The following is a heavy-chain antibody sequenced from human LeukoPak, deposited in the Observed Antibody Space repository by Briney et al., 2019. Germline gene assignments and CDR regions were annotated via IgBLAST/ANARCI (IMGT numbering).Heavy chain of an antibody. D-gene: IGHD6-13*01. Sequence: TSETLSLTCTVSGGSISNGDHYWSWIRQHPGKGLEWIGYIYYSGGTYYNPSLKSRVTISVDTSKNQFSLKLSSVTAADTAVYYCARASAAGTHLDYWGQGTLVTVSS. CDR2: IYYSGGT. J-gene: IGHJ4*02. V-gene: IGHV4-31*03. CDR1: GGSISNGDHY. CDR3: ARASAAGTHLDY.